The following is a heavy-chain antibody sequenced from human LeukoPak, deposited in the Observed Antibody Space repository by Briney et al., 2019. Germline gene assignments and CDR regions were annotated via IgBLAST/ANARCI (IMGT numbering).Heavy chain of an antibody. CDR3: ARTRGGVEPAAILDAFDI. CDR2: IYYSGST. Sequence: SETLFLTCTVSGGSISSYYWSWIRQPPGKGLEWIGYIYYSGSTNYNPSLKSRVTISVDTSKNQFSLKLSSVTAADTAVYYCARTRGGVEPAAILDAFDIWGQGTMVTVSS. CDR1: GGSISSYY. V-gene: IGHV4-59*01. D-gene: IGHD2-2*01. J-gene: IGHJ3*02.